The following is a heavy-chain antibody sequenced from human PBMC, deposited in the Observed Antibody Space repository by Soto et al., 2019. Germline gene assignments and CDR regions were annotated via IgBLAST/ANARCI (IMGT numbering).Heavy chain of an antibody. CDR2: ISAYNGNT. Sequence: ASVKVSCKASGYTFTSYGISWVRQAPGQGLEWMGWISAYNGNTNYAQKLQGRVTMTTDTSTSTAYMELRSLRSDDTAVYYCARDWLQVEEDYYYYVIDVWGQRSTDTGSS. CDR3: ARDWLQVEEDYYYYVIDV. J-gene: IGHJ6*02. V-gene: IGHV1-18*01. D-gene: IGHD1-1*01. CDR1: GYTFTSYG.